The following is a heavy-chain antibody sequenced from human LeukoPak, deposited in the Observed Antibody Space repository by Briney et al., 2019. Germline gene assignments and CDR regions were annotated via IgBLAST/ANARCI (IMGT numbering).Heavy chain of an antibody. CDR3: ARETAAAGHYYGMDV. CDR1: GGSISSSSYY. V-gene: IGHV4-39*07. D-gene: IGHD6-13*01. J-gene: IGHJ6*02. CDR2: IYYSGST. Sequence: SETLSLTCTVSGGSISSSSYYWGWIRQPPGKGLEWIGSIYYSGSTYYNPSLKSRVTISVDSSKNQFSLKLSSVTAADTAVYYCARETAAAGHYYGMDVWGQGTTVTVSS.